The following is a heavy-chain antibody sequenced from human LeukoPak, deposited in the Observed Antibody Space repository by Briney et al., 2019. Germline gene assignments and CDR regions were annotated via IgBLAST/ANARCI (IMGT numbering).Heavy chain of an antibody. J-gene: IGHJ5*02. CDR1: GYTFTSYG. CDR3: ARDFRDNWFDP. Sequence: ASVKVSCKASGYTFTSYGISWVRQAPGQALEWMGWISAYNGHTNYAQKLQGRVTMTTDTSTSTAYMELRSLRSDDTAVYYCARDFRDNWFDPWGQGTLVTVSS. CDR2: ISAYNGHT. V-gene: IGHV1-18*04.